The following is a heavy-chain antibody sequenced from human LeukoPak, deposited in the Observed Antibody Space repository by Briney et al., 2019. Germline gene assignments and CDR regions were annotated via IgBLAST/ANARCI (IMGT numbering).Heavy chain of an antibody. V-gene: IGHV4-31*02. D-gene: IGHD6-13*01. CDR3: ARDIGAAAAGIGAFDM. Sequence: SETLSLTCTVSGGPISVGGHHWSWIRQHPGKGLEWIGYIYYSGSTYYNPSLRSRVTISVDTSKSQFSLNLSSVTAADTAVYYCARDIGAAAAGIGAFDMWGQGTMVIVSS. CDR1: GGPISVGGHH. J-gene: IGHJ3*02. CDR2: IYYSGST.